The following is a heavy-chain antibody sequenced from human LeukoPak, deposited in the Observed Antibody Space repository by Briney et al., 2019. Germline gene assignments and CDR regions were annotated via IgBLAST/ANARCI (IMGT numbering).Heavy chain of an antibody. V-gene: IGHV1-2*06. Sequence: ASVKVSCKASGYTFTGYYMHWVRQAPGQGLEWMGRINPNSGGTNYAQKFQGRVTMTRDTSDSTAYMELSRLRSDDTAVYYCARSPRRTVLLWFGDWGQGTLVTVSS. CDR3: ARSPRRTVLLWFGD. J-gene: IGHJ4*02. D-gene: IGHD3-10*01. CDR2: INPNSGGT. CDR1: GYTFTGYY.